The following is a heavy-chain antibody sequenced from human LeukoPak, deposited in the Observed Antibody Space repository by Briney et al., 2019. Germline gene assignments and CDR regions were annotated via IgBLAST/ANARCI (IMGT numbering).Heavy chain of an antibody. CDR3: ARGGRSGIGP. J-gene: IGHJ5*02. Sequence: GASVKVSCKASGYTFTTYGITWVRQAPGQGLEWMGWISAYNENTNYLLQKFQGRVTMTTDTSTSTAYMELRSLRSDDTAVYYCARGGRSGIGPWGQGTLVTVSS. D-gene: IGHD6-19*01. CDR1: GYTFTTYG. CDR2: ISAYNENT. V-gene: IGHV1-18*01.